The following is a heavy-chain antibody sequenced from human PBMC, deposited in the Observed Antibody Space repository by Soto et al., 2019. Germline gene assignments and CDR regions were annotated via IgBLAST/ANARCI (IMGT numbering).Heavy chain of an antibody. CDR1: GGSISSYY. J-gene: IGHJ6*03. Sequence: SETLSLTCTVSGGSISSYYWSWIRQPPGKGLEWIGYIYYSGSTNYNPSLKSRVTISVDTSKNQFSLKLSSVTAADTAVYYCARVYCSGGSCNYYYYMDVWGKGTTVTVSS. CDR2: IYYSGST. CDR3: ARVYCSGGSCNYYYYMDV. D-gene: IGHD2-15*01. V-gene: IGHV4-59*01.